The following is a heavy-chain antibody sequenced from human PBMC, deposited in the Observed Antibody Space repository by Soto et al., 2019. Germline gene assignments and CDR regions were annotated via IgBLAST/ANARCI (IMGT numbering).Heavy chain of an antibody. CDR2: VTGGSTST. CDR3: AKSVPGGCCLNWFDP. Sequence: PGGSLRLSCAASGFTFSSYAMSWVRQAPGKGLEWVSVVTGGSTSTYYADSVKGRFTISRDNSKNTLYLQMNSLRAEDTAVYYCAKSVPGGCCLNWFDPWGQGTLVTVSS. V-gene: IGHV3-23*01. J-gene: IGHJ5*02. CDR1: GFTFSSYA. D-gene: IGHD2-15*01.